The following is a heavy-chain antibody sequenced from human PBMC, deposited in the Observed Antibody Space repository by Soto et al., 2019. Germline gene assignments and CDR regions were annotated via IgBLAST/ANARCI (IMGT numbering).Heavy chain of an antibody. CDR3: ASYAKRAYCGGDCYSDAFDI. D-gene: IGHD2-21*02. CDR2: ISPIFGTA. V-gene: IGHV1-69*01. CDR1: GGTFSSYA. J-gene: IGHJ3*02. Sequence: QVQLVQSGAEVKKPGSSVKVSGKASGGTFSSYAISWVRQAPGHGREWMGGISPIFGTANYAQQFQGRVTITADESTSTAYMELSSLRSEDTAVYYCASYAKRAYCGGDCYSDAFDIWGQGTMVTVSS.